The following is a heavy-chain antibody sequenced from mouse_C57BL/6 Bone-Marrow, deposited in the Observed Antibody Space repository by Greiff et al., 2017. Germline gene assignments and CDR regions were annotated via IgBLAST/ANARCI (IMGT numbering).Heavy chain of an antibody. Sequence: QVQLKESGAELVRPGASVTLSCKASGYTFTDYEMHWVKQTPVHGLEWIGAIDPETGGTAYNQKFKGKAILTADKSSSTAYMELRSLTSEDSAVYYCTRERRFAYWGQGTLVTVSA. V-gene: IGHV1-15*01. CDR1: GYTFTDYE. CDR2: IDPETGGT. J-gene: IGHJ3*01. CDR3: TRERRFAY.